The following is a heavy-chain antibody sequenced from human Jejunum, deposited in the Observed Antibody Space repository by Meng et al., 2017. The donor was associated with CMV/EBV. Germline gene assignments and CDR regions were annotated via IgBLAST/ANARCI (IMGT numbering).Heavy chain of an antibody. J-gene: IGHJ4*02. CDR3: TRDLHH. CDR2: IQASGNT. Sequence: QVQLQESGPGLVTPSETLSLTCTVSGVSISTYYWSWIRQSAEKGLEWIGHIQASGNTHYNPSMKSRVSMSIDTSKNQFSLKLMSVTAADTAMYFCTRDLHHWGQGTLVTVSS. V-gene: IGHV4-4*07. CDR1: GVSISTYY.